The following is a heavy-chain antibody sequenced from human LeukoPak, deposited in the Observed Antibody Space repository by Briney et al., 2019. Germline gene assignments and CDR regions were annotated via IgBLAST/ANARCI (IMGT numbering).Heavy chain of an antibody. D-gene: IGHD4-17*01. J-gene: IGHJ6*02. Sequence: GGSLRPSCAASGFTFSSYWMRWVRQAPGKGLVWVSRINSDGSSTSYADSVKGRCTISRDNAKNTLYLQINSLRAEDTAVYYCARANGDYGYYGMDVWGQGTTVTVSS. CDR3: ARANGDYGYYGMDV. CDR2: INSDGSST. V-gene: IGHV3-74*01. CDR1: GFTFSSYW.